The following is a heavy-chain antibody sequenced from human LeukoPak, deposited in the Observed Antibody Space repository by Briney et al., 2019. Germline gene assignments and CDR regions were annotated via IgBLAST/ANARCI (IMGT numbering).Heavy chain of an antibody. CDR1: GFTFSSYA. J-gene: IGHJ2*01. CDR3: AKDPPYGDYEGYFDL. D-gene: IGHD4-17*01. V-gene: IGHV3-23*01. Sequence: SGGSLRLSCTASGFTFSSYAMSWVRQAPGKGLEWVSAISGSGGSTYYADSVKGRFTISRDNSKNTLYLQMNSLRAEDTAVYYCAKDPPYGDYEGYFDLWGRGTLVTVSS. CDR2: ISGSGGST.